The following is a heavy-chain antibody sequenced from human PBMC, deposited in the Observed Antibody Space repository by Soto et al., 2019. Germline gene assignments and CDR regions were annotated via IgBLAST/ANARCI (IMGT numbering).Heavy chain of an antibody. V-gene: IGHV4-59*01. D-gene: IGHD6-19*01. CDR2: IYYSGST. Sequence: ETLSLTCTVSGGSISSYCWSWIRQPPGKGLEWIGYIYYSGSTSYNPSLKSRVTISVDTSKNQFSLKLSSVTAADTAVYYCARDIGSGWYRGYFDYWGQGTLVTVSS. J-gene: IGHJ4*02. CDR1: GGSISSYC. CDR3: ARDIGSGWYRGYFDY.